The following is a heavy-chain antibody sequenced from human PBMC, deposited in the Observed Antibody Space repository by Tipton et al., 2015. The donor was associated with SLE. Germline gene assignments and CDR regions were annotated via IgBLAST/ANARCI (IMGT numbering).Heavy chain of an antibody. V-gene: IGHV3-23*01. J-gene: IGHJ3*02. Sequence: SLRLSCAASGFTFSNYAMSWVRQAPGKGLEWVSTVTTSGFGTYYADSLKGQFTISRDNSKNTLYLQMNSLRAEDTAVYYCARGRTYYDILTGSDAFDIWGQGTMVTVSS. CDR3: ARGRTYYDILTGSDAFDI. CDR2: VTTSGFGT. D-gene: IGHD3-9*01. CDR1: GFTFSNYA.